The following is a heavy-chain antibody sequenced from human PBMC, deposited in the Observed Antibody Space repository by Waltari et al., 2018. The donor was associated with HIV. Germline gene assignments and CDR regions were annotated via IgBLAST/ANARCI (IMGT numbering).Heavy chain of an antibody. Sequence: QLQLQESGPGLVKPSETLSLTCTVSGGSISSSSYYWGWIRQPPGKGLEWIGSIYYSGRTAYNPSRKSRVTISVDTSKNQFSLKLSAVTAADTAVYYCARVPWGCYYGSGNLKGPYYYYGMDVWGQGTTVTVSS. CDR1: GGSISSSSYY. CDR2: IYYSGRT. J-gene: IGHJ6*02. CDR3: ARVPWGCYYGSGNLKGPYYYYGMDV. D-gene: IGHD3-10*01. V-gene: IGHV4-39*07.